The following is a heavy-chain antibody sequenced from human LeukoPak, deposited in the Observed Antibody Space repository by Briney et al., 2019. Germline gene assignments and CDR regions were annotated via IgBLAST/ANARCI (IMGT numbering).Heavy chain of an antibody. Sequence: GRSLRLSCAASGFTFSSFWMHWVRQVPGKGLEWVSRITPDGDGSTYAASVQGRFTISRDNAKDTVYLQMSNLRAEDTALYYCARDPNNYDSHLGQGTLVTVSS. V-gene: IGHV3-74*01. J-gene: IGHJ4*02. D-gene: IGHD3-22*01. CDR2: ITPDGDGS. CDR3: ARDPNNYDSH. CDR1: GFTFSSFW.